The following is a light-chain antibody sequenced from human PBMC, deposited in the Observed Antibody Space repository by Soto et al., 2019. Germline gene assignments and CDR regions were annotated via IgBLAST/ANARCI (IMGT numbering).Light chain of an antibody. CDR1: HDLTTW. V-gene: IGKV1-12*01. J-gene: IGKJ5*01. CDR2: AAS. Sequence: DIQMTQSPSSVSASVGDTVTITCRAIHDLTTWLAWYQRKPGKAPKLLISAASNLNSGVPSRFIGSGYGTDFILTISSLQPEDFTNYYCQQTSSFTSTFG. CDR3: QQTSSFTST.